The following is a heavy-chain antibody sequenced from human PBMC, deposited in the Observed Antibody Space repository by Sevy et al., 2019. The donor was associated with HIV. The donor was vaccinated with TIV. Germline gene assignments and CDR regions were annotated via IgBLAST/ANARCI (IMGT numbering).Heavy chain of an antibody. J-gene: IGHJ4*02. Sequence: GGSLRLSCAASGFTFSSYAMHWVRQAPGKGLEWVAVISYDGSNKYYADSVKGRFTISRDNSKNTLYLQMNSLGAEDTAVYYCASVYSSGWYGPGYYFDYWGQGTLVTVSS. D-gene: IGHD6-19*01. CDR1: GFTFSSYA. V-gene: IGHV3-30*04. CDR3: ASVYSSGWYGPGYYFDY. CDR2: ISYDGSNK.